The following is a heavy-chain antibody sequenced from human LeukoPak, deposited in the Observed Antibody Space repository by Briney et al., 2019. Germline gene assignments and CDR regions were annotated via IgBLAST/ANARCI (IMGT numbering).Heavy chain of an antibody. Sequence: PGGSLRLSCAASGFTFSSYSMNWVRQAPGKGLEWVSYISSSSSTIYYADSVKGRFTISRDNAKNSLYLQMNSLRAEDTAVYYCARGYYYDSSGYHYYYYMDVWGKGTTVTVSS. CDR3: ARGYYYDSSGYHYYYYMDV. D-gene: IGHD3-22*01. J-gene: IGHJ6*03. CDR2: ISSSSSTI. CDR1: GFTFSSYS. V-gene: IGHV3-48*01.